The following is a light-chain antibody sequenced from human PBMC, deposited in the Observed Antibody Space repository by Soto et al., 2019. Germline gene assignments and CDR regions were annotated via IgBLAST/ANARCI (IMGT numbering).Light chain of an antibody. Sequence: EIVMTQSPATLSVSPGERATLSCRASQSVSSNLAWYQQKPGQTPKLLIYVASTRATGIPARFSGSGSGTELPLTISSLQSEDFAVYYCQQYNVWPVTYGGGTKGEF. CDR1: QSVSSN. CDR3: QQYNVWPVT. V-gene: IGKV3-15*01. CDR2: VAS. J-gene: IGKJ4*01.